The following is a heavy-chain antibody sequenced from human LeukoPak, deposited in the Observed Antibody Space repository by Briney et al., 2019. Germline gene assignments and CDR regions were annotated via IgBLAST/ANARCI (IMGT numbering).Heavy chain of an antibody. CDR3: ARQRELRLFDY. J-gene: IGHJ4*02. CDR1: DYSIRSGYY. D-gene: IGHD1-26*01. Sequence: PSETLSLTCTVSDYSIRSGYYWGWIRQPPGKGLEWIGSMYQSGSTYYNPSLKSRVTISIDTSKNQFSLKLSPVTAADTAIYCCARQRELRLFDYWGQGTLVTVSS. CDR2: MYQSGST. V-gene: IGHV4-38-2*02.